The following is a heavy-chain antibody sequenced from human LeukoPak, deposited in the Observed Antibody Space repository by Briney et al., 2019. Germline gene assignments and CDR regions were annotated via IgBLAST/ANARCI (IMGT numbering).Heavy chain of an antibody. V-gene: IGHV4-4*07. CDR1: GGSISSYY. CDR3: AGIAAAEDYYYYYYMDV. D-gene: IGHD6-13*01. CDR2: IYTSGST. J-gene: IGHJ6*03. Sequence: SETLSLTCTVSGGSISSYYWSWIRQPAGKGLEWIGRIYTSGSTNYNPSLKSRVTMSVDTSKNQFSLKLSSVTAVDTAVYYCAGIAAAEDYYYYYYMDVWGKGTTVTVSS.